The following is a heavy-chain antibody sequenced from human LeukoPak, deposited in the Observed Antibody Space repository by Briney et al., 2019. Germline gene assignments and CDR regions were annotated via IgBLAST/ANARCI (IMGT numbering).Heavy chain of an antibody. CDR2: ISGSGGST. Sequence: PGGSLRLSCAASGFTFSSYAMSWVRQAPGKGLEWVSAISGSGGSTYYADSVKGRFTISRDNSKNTLYLQMNSLRGEDTAVYYCALDMGAEAGTDYWGQGTLVTVSS. J-gene: IGHJ4*02. D-gene: IGHD6-13*01. CDR1: GFTFSSYA. V-gene: IGHV3-23*01. CDR3: ALDMGAEAGTDY.